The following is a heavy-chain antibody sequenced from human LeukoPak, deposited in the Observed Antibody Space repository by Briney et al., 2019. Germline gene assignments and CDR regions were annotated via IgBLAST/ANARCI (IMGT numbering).Heavy chain of an antibody. V-gene: IGHV3-7*01. J-gene: IGHJ3*02. CDR1: GFTFNSHW. D-gene: IGHD2-8*01. CDR3: ARYCTNGVCPAEAAFDI. CDR2: IKQDGSEK. Sequence: GGSLRLSCAGSGFTFNSHWMSWVRQAPGKGLEWVANIKQDGSEKDYLDSVKGRFTISRDNAKNSLYLQMNSLRAEDTAVYYCARYCTNGVCPAEAAFDIWGQGTMVTVSS.